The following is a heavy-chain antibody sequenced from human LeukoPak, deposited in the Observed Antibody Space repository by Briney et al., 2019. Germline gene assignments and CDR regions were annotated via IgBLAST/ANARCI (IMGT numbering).Heavy chain of an antibody. Sequence: PGGSLRLSCAASGFTFSSYAMSWVRQAPGKGLEWVANIKQDGSEKYYVDSVKGRFTISRDNAKNSLYLQMNSLRAEDTAVYYCARGRIRGTYGYWGQGNLVTVSP. D-gene: IGHD3-10*01. CDR1: GFTFSSYA. J-gene: IGHJ4*02. CDR2: IKQDGSEK. CDR3: ARGRIRGTYGY. V-gene: IGHV3-7*01.